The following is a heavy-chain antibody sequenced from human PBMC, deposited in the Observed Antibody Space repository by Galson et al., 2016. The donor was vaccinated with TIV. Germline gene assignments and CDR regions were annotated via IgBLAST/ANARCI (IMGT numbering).Heavy chain of an antibody. V-gene: IGHV1-2*02. Sequence: SVKVSCKASGYRFIGYYIHWVRQAPGRGPEWMGCINPGNGDTKYAQIFQGSVTLTWDTSVRTAYMELTSLRSDDTAVYFGAKARDWGVAEFDFWGQGTLVAVSS. CDR1: GYRFIGYY. CDR3: AKARDWGVAEFDF. CDR2: INPGNGDT. D-gene: IGHD3-10*01. J-gene: IGHJ4*02.